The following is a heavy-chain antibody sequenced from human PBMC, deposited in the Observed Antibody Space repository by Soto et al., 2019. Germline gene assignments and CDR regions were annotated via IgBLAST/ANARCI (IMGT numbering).Heavy chain of an antibody. V-gene: IGHV1-18*04. CDR1: GYTFTSYG. CDR3: AREKLYCGGDCYSDY. Sequence: ASVKVSCKASGYTFTSYGISWVRQAPGQGLEWMGWTSAYNGNTNYAQKLQGRVTMTTDTSTSTAYMELRSLRSDDTAVYYCAREKLYCGGDCYSDYWGQGTLVTVS. D-gene: IGHD2-21*02. CDR2: TSAYNGNT. J-gene: IGHJ4*02.